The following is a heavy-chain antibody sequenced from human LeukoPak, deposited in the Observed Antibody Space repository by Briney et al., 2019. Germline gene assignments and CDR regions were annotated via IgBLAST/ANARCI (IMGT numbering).Heavy chain of an antibody. D-gene: IGHD2-2*01. CDR3: AGVVPAAILPYY. CDR1: GFTFSSYS. Sequence: PGGSLRLSCAASGFTFSSYSMNWLRQAPGKGLEWVSYISSSSSTIYYADSVKGRFTISRDNAKNSLYLQMNSLRAEDTAVYYCAGVVPAAILPYYWGQGTLVTVSS. V-gene: IGHV3-48*01. J-gene: IGHJ4*02. CDR2: ISSSSSTI.